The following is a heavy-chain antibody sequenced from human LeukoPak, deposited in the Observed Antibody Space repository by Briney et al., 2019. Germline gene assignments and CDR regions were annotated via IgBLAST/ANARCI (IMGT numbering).Heavy chain of an antibody. CDR1: GGSISSYY. J-gene: IGHJ6*03. CDR2: IYYSGST. V-gene: IGHV4-59*01. D-gene: IGHD3-10*01. CDR3: ARSYYYGSGSYPSYYYYYYMDV. Sequence: PSETLSLTCTVSGGSISSYYWSWIRQPPGKGLERIGYIYYSGSTNYNPSLKSRVTISVDTSKNQFSLKLSSVTAADTAVYYCARSYYYGSGSYPSYYYYYYMDVWGKGTTVTVSS.